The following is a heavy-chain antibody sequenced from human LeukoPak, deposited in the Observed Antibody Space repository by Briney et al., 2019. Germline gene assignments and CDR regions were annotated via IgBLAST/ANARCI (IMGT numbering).Heavy chain of an antibody. V-gene: IGHV3-21*01. J-gene: IGHJ4*02. CDR1: GLTFSNAW. CDR2: ISSSSSYI. D-gene: IGHD5-18*01. Sequence: GGSLRLSCAASGLTFSNAWMSWVRQAPGKGLEWVSFISSSSSYIYYADSVKGRFTISRDNAKNSLYLQMNSLRAEDTAVYYCARDGYSYGDYWGQGTLVTVSS. CDR3: ARDGYSYGDY.